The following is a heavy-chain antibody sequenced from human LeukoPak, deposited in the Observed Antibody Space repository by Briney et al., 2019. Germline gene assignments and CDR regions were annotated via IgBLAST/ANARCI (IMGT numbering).Heavy chain of an antibody. J-gene: IGHJ4*02. V-gene: IGHV1-2*02. CDR1: GYTFTGYY. CDR2: INPNSGGT. D-gene: IGHD7-27*01. Sequence: ASVKVSCKASGYTFTGYYMHWVRQAPGQGLEWMGWINPNSGGTNYAQKFQGRVTMTRDTSTSTAYMELSRLRSDDTAVYYCARDPPWGSGLFDYWGQGTLVTVSS. CDR3: ARDPPWGSGLFDY.